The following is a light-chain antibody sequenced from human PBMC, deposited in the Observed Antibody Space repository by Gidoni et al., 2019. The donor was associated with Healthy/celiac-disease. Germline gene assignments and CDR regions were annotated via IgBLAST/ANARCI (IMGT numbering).Light chain of an antibody. CDR3: MQALQTPWT. CDR2: LGS. Sequence: DIVMTQSPLSLPVTPGEPASISCRSSQSLLHSNGYNYLDWYLQKPGQSPQLLIYLGSNRASGVPDRFSGSGSGTDFTLKISRLEAEDVGVYYCMQALQTPWTFGQXTKVEIK. CDR1: QSLLHSNGYNY. V-gene: IGKV2-28*01. J-gene: IGKJ1*01.